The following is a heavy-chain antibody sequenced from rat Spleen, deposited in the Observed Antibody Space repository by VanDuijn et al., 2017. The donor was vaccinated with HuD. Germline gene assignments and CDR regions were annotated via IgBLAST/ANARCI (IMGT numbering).Heavy chain of an antibody. D-gene: IGHD1-12*02. J-gene: IGHJ3*01. V-gene: IGHV2-6*01. Sequence: QVQLKESGPGLVQPSQTLSLTCTVSGLSLTSNSVSWVRQPPGKGLEWIAAISSGGTPYYNSPLKSRLSVTRDTSKSQVFLEMNSLQTGDTALYFCTSFYYYDGSYYYPFPYWGQGTLVTVSS. CDR1: GLSLTSNS. CDR3: TSFYYYDGSYYYPFPY. CDR2: ISSGGTP.